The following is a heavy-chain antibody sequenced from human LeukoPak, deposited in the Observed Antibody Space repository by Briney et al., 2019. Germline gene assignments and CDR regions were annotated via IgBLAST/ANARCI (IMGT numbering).Heavy chain of an antibody. V-gene: IGHV3-23*01. CDR3: AKEVLRFLEWPGDAFDI. Sequence: GGSLRLSCAASGFTFSSYVMSWVRQAPGKGLEWVSAISGSGGSTYYADSVKGRFTISRDNSKNTLYLQMNSLRAEDTAVYYCAKEVLRFLEWPGDAFDIWGQGTMVTVSS. J-gene: IGHJ3*02. CDR2: ISGSGGST. CDR1: GFTFSSYV. D-gene: IGHD3-3*01.